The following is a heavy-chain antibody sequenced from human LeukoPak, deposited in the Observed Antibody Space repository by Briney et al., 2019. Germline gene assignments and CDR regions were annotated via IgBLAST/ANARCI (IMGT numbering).Heavy chain of an antibody. CDR2: YDPEEGET. CDR3: ATDLITGDNAFDI. D-gene: IGHD7-27*01. V-gene: IGHV1-24*01. J-gene: IGHJ3*02. CDR1: GDTLSELS. Sequence: ASVKVSCKVSGDTLSELSMHWVRQAPGKGLEWVGGYDPEEGETIYAQKFQGRVTMTEETSTDTAYMELNSLRSEDTAVYYCATDLITGDNAFDIWGQGTVVTVSS.